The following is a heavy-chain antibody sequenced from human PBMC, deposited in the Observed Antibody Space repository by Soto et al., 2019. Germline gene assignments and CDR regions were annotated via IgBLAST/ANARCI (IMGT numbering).Heavy chain of an antibody. D-gene: IGHD3-9*01. CDR2: ISAYNGNT. J-gene: IGHJ4*02. Sequence: GPVEGSCKGFGYTLTRHGFSWGGQAPGQGLEWMGWISAYNGNTNYAQKLQGRVTMTTDTSTSTAYMELRSLRSDDTAVYYCARGSYDILTGPDYWGQGTLVTVSS. CDR1: GYTLTRHG. V-gene: IGHV1-18*01. CDR3: ARGSYDILTGPDY.